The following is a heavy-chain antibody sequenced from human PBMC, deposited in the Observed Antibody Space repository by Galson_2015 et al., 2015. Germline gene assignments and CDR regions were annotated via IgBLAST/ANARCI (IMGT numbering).Heavy chain of an antibody. D-gene: IGHD7-27*01. CDR1: GFSLSSSGMG. J-gene: IGHJ4*02. V-gene: IGHV2-5*01. Sequence: PALVKPTQTLTLTCTFSGFSLSSSGMGVVWIRQPPGKALEWLAVIYWNDDKRLSPSLESRGTITKDTSKNQVVLTMTNVDPVDTATYYCGHSGEHWGVYSHYWGQGTLVTVSS. CDR3: GHSGEHWGVYSHY. CDR2: IYWNDDK.